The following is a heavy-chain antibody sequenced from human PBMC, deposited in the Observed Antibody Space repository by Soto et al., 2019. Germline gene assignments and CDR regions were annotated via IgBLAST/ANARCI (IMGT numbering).Heavy chain of an antibody. Sequence: PPGKGLEWIGEINHSGSTNYNPSLKSRVTISVDTSKNQFSLKLSSVTAADTAVYYCARGRVAVAGTFPYYYYYGMDVWGQGTTVTVSS. CDR3: ARGRVAVAGTFPYYYYYGMDV. V-gene: IGHV4-34*01. D-gene: IGHD6-19*01. CDR2: INHSGST. J-gene: IGHJ6*02.